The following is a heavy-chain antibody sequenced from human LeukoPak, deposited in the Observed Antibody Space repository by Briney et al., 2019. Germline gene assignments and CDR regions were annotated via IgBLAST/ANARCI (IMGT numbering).Heavy chain of an antibody. CDR2: IYYSGST. J-gene: IGHJ4*02. Sequence: SETLSLTCTVSGGSLSSGGYYWSWIRQHPGKGLEWIGYIYYSGSTYYNPSLKSRVTISVDTSKNQFSLKLSSVTAADTAVYYCARARRYSSSWSEEDFVDYWGQGTLVTVSS. CDR1: GGSLSSGGYY. V-gene: IGHV4-31*03. D-gene: IGHD6-13*01. CDR3: ARARRYSSSWSEEDFVDY.